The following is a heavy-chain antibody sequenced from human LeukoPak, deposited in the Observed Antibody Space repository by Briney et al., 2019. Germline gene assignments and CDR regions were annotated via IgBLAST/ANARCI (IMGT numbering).Heavy chain of an antibody. CDR1: GFTFSSYW. Sequence: GGSLRLSCAASGFTFSSYWMSWVRQAPGKGLEWVANIKQDGSEKYYVDSVKGRFTISRDNAKNSLYLQMNSLRAEDTAVYYCARDQEIYYDILTGRHYFDYWGQGALVTVSS. V-gene: IGHV3-7*01. CDR3: ARDQEIYYDILTGRHYFDY. CDR2: IKQDGSEK. J-gene: IGHJ4*02. D-gene: IGHD3-9*01.